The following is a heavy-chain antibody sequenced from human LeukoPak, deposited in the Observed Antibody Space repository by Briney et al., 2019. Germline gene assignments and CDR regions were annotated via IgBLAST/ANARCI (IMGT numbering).Heavy chain of an antibody. J-gene: IGHJ4*02. Sequence: SETLSLTCAVCGGSFSGYYWSWIRQPPGKGLERIGEINHSGSTNYNPSLKSRVTISVDTSKNQFSLKLSSVTAADTAVYYCARTIVATIKASRRGPYYFDYWGQGTLVTVSS. CDR3: ARTIVATIKASRRGPYYFDY. CDR2: INHSGST. V-gene: IGHV4-34*01. CDR1: GGSFSGYY. D-gene: IGHD5-12*01.